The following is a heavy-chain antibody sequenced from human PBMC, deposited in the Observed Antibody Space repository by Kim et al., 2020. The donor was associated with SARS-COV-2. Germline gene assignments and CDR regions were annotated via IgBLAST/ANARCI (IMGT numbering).Heavy chain of an antibody. CDR2: ISATSAKI. Sequence: GGSLRLSCAASGFSFSGCAMNWVRQAPGKGLEWISYISATSAKIDYADSVKGRFTISRDNAKKSLYLQMNSLRDEDTAVYYCVRDQYYGTSWYKNFDHWG. V-gene: IGHV3-48*02. D-gene: IGHD3-10*01. CDR3: VRDQYYGTSWYKNFDH. CDR1: GFSFSGCA. J-gene: IGHJ4*01.